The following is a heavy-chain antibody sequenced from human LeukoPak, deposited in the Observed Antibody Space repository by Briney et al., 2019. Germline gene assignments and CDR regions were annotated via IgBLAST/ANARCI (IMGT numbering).Heavy chain of an antibody. CDR3: ARQRDWFDP. V-gene: IGHV3-48*03. CDR2: IGSSGNAR. CDR1: GFTFSSSE. Sequence: GGSLRLSCAASGFTFSSSEMNWVRQAPGTGLEWVSYIGSSGNARYYADSVRGRFTISRDNAKNSLYLQMNSLRVEDTAVYYCARQRDWFDPWGQGTLVTVSS. J-gene: IGHJ5*02.